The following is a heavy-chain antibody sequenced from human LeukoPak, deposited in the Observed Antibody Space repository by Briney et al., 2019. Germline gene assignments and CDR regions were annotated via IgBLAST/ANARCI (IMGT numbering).Heavy chain of an antibody. Sequence: ASVKVSCKASGYTFTSYDINWVRQATGQGREWMGWMNPNSGNTGYAQKFQGRVTMTRNTSISTAYMELSSLRSEDTAVYYCATFMVRGVIKDYWGQGTLVTVSS. D-gene: IGHD3-10*01. V-gene: IGHV1-8*01. J-gene: IGHJ4*02. CDR1: GYTFTSYD. CDR3: ATFMVRGVIKDY. CDR2: MNPNSGNT.